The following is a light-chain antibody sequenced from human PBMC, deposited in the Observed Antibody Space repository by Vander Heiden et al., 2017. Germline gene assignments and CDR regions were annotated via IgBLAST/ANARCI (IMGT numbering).Light chain of an antibody. Sequence: EIVMTQSPATLSVSPGERATLSCRASQSVSSNLAWYQQKPRQAPRLLIYRASTRATGIPARFSGSGYGTEFTLTISSRQSEDFALYYCQQDNNWPPWTFGQGTKVEIK. CDR3: QQDNNWPPWT. CDR1: QSVSSN. CDR2: RAS. V-gene: IGKV3-15*01. J-gene: IGKJ1*01.